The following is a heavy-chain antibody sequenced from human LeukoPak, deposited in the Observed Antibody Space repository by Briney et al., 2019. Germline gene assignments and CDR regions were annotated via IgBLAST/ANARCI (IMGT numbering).Heavy chain of an antibody. CDR1: GFTFSSYA. V-gene: IGHV3-23*01. CDR2: ISGSGGST. J-gene: IGHJ6*02. D-gene: IGHD1-26*01. Sequence: GGSLRLSCAASGFTFSSYAMSWVRQAPGKGLEWVSAISGSGGSTYYADSVKGRFTISRDNSKNTLYLQMNSLRAEDTAVYYCARDSAWGLRREDYYYYGMDVWGQGTTVTVSS. CDR3: ARDSAWGLRREDYYYYGMDV.